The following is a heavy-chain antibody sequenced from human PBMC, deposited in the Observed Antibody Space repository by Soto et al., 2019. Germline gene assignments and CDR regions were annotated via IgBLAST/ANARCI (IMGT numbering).Heavy chain of an antibody. Sequence: QVQLVESGGGVVQPGRSLRLSCAASGFTFSSYGMHWVRQAPGKGLEWVAVIWYDGSNKYYADSVKGRFTISRDNSKNTLYLQVNSLRAEDTAVYHCARDAIVVVVAAPTYGMDVWGQGTTVTVS. CDR1: GFTFSSYG. CDR3: ARDAIVVVVAAPTYGMDV. V-gene: IGHV3-33*01. D-gene: IGHD2-15*01. J-gene: IGHJ6*02. CDR2: IWYDGSNK.